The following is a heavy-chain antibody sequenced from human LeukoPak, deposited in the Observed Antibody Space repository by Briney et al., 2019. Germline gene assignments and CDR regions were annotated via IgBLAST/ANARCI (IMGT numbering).Heavy chain of an antibody. CDR2: INHSGST. D-gene: IGHD7-27*01. CDR1: GGSFSGYY. Sequence: SETLSLTCAVYGGSFSGYYWSWIRQPPGKGREWVGEINHSGSTNYNPSLKSRVTISVDTSKNQFSLKLSSVTAADTAVYYCARANLGLDAFDIWGQGTMVTVSS. J-gene: IGHJ3*02. CDR3: ARANLGLDAFDI. V-gene: IGHV4-34*01.